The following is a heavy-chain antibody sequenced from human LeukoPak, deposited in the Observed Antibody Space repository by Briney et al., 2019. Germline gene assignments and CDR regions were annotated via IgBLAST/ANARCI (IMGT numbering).Heavy chain of an antibody. V-gene: IGHV1-18*03. J-gene: IGHJ4*02. Sequence: ASVKVSCKASGYTFTSYGISWVRQAPGQGLEWMGWISAYNGNTNYAQKLQGRVTMTTDTSTSTAYMELRSLRSDDMAVYYCARDSSFCSGGSCYSQFDYWGQGTLVTVSS. CDR2: ISAYNGNT. CDR3: ARDSSFCSGGSCYSQFDY. CDR1: GYTFTSYG. D-gene: IGHD2-15*01.